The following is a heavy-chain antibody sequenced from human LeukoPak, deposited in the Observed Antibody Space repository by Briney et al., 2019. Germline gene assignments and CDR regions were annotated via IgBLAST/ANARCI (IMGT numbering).Heavy chain of an antibody. CDR2: IISDGSST. CDR3: ARGRYYYDSSVYSRYYYDGMDV. D-gene: IGHD3-22*01. V-gene: IGHV3-74*01. Sequence: GGSLRLSCAASGFTFSTYWMHWVRQAPGKGLVWVSRIISDGSSTSYADSVKGRFTISRDNAKNILYLQMNSLRAEDMAMYYCARGRYYYDSSVYSRYYYDGMDVWGQGATVTVSS. CDR1: GFTFSTYW. J-gene: IGHJ6*02.